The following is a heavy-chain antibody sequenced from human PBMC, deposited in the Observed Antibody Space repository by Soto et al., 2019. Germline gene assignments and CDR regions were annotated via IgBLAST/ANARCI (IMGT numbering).Heavy chain of an antibody. CDR3: AKGSNFPNWFDP. Sequence: HPGGSLRLSCVASGFTLRTYAMAWIRQAPGTGLEWVSTSSDNGVRAFYADSVKGRFTVSRDNSKNTLYLQMSSLRADDTAVYYCAKGSNFPNWFDPWGQGSLVTVYS. V-gene: IGHV3-23*01. CDR2: SSDNGVRA. J-gene: IGHJ5*02. CDR1: GFTLRTYA.